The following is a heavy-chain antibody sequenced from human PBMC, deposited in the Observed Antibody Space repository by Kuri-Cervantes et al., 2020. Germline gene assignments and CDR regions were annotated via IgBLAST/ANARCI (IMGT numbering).Heavy chain of an antibody. D-gene: IGHD5-24*01. V-gene: IGHV4-61*01. CDR3: ARLGRAFDY. CDR1: GGSVSSGSYF. J-gene: IGHJ4*02. Sequence: SETLSLTCSVSGGSVSSGSYFWSWIRQPPGKGLEGIGHIYNTGSTNYNPALKSRVTISIDTSKNQFSLKLSSVTAADTAVYYCARLGRAFDYWGQGTLVTVSS. CDR2: IYNTGST.